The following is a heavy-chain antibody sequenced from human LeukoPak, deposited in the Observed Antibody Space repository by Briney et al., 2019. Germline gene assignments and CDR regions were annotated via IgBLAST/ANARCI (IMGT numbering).Heavy chain of an antibody. J-gene: IGHJ4*02. CDR2: ISYSGST. V-gene: IGHV4-39*07. Sequence: PSETLSLTCTVSGGPISSSSYYWGWIRQPPGKGLEWIGSISYSGSTYYNPSLKSRVTISVDTSKNQFSLKLSSVTAADTAVYYCARDYGSGSYHYWGQGTLVTVSS. CDR1: GGPISSSSYY. D-gene: IGHD3-10*01. CDR3: ARDYGSGSYHY.